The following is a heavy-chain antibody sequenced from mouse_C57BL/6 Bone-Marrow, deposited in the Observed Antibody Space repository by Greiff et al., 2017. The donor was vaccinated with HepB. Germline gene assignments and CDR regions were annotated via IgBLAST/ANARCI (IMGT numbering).Heavy chain of an antibody. CDR3: ARPFITTVVGDF. V-gene: IGHV1-81*01. CDR2: IYPRSGNT. D-gene: IGHD1-1*01. J-gene: IGHJ2*01. CDR1: GYTFTSYG. Sequence: VKLMESGAELARPGASVKLSCKASGYTFTSYGISWVKQRTGQGLEWIGEIYPRSGNTYYNEKFKGKATLTADKSSSTAYMELRSLTSEDSAVYFCARPFITTVVGDFWGQGTTLTVSS.